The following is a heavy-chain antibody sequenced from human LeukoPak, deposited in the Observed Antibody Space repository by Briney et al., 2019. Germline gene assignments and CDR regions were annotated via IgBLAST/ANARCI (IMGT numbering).Heavy chain of an antibody. CDR3: ARGWLANWFDP. Sequence: GGSLRLSCVVSGFSFSDSYMTWVRQAPGKGLEWVSSISSSSSYIYYADSVKGRFTISRDNAKNSLYLQMNSLRAEDTAVYYCARGWLANWFDPWGQGTLVTVSS. V-gene: IGHV3-21*01. D-gene: IGHD6-19*01. CDR1: GFSFSDSY. J-gene: IGHJ5*02. CDR2: ISSSSSYI.